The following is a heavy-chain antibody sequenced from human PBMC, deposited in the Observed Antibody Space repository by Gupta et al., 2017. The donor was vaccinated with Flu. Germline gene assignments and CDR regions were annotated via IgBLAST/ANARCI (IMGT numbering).Heavy chain of an antibody. CDR3: VRGTEGLY. J-gene: IGHJ4*02. V-gene: IGHV1-18*04. Sequence: QVQLVQSGAEVKKPGAAVEVSCQASGYTFTSYGISWVRQAPGQGREWTGWISPYNGNTNYARKLEGRVTMTKDKSPSTAHMELRSRRSDDTAVYYCVRGTEGLYWGQGTLVTVSS. CDR1: GYTFTSYG. CDR2: ISPYNGNT.